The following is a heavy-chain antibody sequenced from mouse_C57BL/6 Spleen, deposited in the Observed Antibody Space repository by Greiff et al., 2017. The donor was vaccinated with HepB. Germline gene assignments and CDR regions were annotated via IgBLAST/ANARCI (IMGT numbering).Heavy chain of an antibody. D-gene: IGHD1-1*01. CDR2: INPSTGGT. Sequence: EVQLQQSGPELVKPGASVKISCKASGYSFTGYYMNWVKQSPEKSLEWIGEINPSTGGTTYNQKFKAKATLTVDKSSSTAYMQLKSLTSEDSAVYYCARKEGNYYGSSLGFAYWGQGTLVTVSA. CDR3: ARKEGNYYGSSLGFAY. V-gene: IGHV1-42*01. CDR1: GYSFTGYY. J-gene: IGHJ3*01.